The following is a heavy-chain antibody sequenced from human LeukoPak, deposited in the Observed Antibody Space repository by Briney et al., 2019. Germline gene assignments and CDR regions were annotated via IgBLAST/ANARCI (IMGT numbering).Heavy chain of an antibody. D-gene: IGHD6-13*01. J-gene: IGHJ4*02. V-gene: IGHV3-13*01. CDR2: IGTAGDT. CDR3: ARGAAAGTTDY. CDR1: GFTFSSYG. Sequence: GGSLRLSCAASGFTFSSYGMHWVRQATGKGLEWVSAIGTAGDTYYPGSVKGRFTISRENAKNSLYPQMNSLRAGDTAVYYCARGAAAGTTDYWGQGTLVTVSS.